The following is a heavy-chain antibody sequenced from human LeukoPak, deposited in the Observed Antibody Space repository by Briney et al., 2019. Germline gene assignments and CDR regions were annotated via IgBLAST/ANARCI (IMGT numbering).Heavy chain of an antibody. J-gene: IGHJ4*02. V-gene: IGHV3-23*01. CDR2: VNFGGHMT. CDR1: GGSFSGYY. CDR3: AKDLSGL. Sequence: ETLSLTCVVYGGSFSGYYWSWIRQPPGKGLEWVSGVNFGGHMTDYAASVRGRFTISRDNFKNMVYLQMNSLRAEDTAVYYCAKDLSGLWGQGTLVTVSS.